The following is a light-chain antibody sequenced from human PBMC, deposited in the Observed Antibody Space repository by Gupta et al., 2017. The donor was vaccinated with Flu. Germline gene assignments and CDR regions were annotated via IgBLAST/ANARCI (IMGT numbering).Light chain of an antibody. CDR1: QTVRGK. CDR2: DAS. V-gene: IGKV3-15*01. Sequence: DIVMTQSPATLAVSPGERVTFSCRASQTVRGKVAWYQQKPGQAPRLLMFDASTRATGIPARFSGSGSETEFTLTISSLQSEDFAVYYCQQYNNWRTFGQGTKLEIK. J-gene: IGKJ2*01. CDR3: QQYNNWRT.